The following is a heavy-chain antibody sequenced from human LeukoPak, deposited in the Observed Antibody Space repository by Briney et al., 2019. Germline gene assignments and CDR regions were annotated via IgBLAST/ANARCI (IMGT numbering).Heavy chain of an antibody. J-gene: IGHJ4*02. CDR1: GGSFSGYY. CDR2: INHSGST. D-gene: IGHD5-12*01. CDR3: ARGFKKGYGDY. Sequence: SETLSLTCAVYGGSFSGYYWSWIRQPPGKGLEWIGEINHSGSTNYNPSLKSRVTISVDTSKNQFSLKLSSVTAADTAVYYCARGFKKGYGDYWGQGTLVTVSS. V-gene: IGHV4-34*01.